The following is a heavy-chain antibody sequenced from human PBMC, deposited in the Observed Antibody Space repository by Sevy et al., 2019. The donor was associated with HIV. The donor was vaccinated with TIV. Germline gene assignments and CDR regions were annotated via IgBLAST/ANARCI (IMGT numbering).Heavy chain of an antibody. CDR3: ARGSTSSGPHAFDL. D-gene: IGHD2-2*01. J-gene: IGHJ3*01. CDR1: GFTFSSYA. Sequence: GGSLRLSCAASGFTFSSYAMHWVRQAPGKGLEWVAVISYDGSNKYYADSVKGRFTISRDNSKNTLYLQMNSLRAEDMAVYYCARGSTSSGPHAFDLWGQGTMVTVSS. CDR2: ISYDGSNK. V-gene: IGHV3-30-3*01.